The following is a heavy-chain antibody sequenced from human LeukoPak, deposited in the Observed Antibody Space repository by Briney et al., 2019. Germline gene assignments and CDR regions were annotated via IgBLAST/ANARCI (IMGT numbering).Heavy chain of an antibody. CDR1: EFTVGSNY. CDR2: IYSGGST. CDR3: ALGQNFDY. D-gene: IGHD2/OR15-2a*01. Sequence: PGGSLRLSCAASEFTVGSNYMSWVRQAPGKGLEWVSVIYSGGSTYYADSVKGRFTISRDNSKNTLYLQMNSLRAEDTAVYYCALGQNFDYWGQGTLVTVSS. J-gene: IGHJ4*02. V-gene: IGHV3-53*01.